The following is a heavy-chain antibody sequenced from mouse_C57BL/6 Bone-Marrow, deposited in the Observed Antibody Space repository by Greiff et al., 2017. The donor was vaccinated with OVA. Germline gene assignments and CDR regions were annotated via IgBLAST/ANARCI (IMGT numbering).Heavy chain of an antibody. CDR3: ARPYYSNYGWYFDV. J-gene: IGHJ1*03. CDR2: INPNNGGT. V-gene: IGHV1-26*01. D-gene: IGHD2-5*01. Sequence: EVQLQQSGPELVKPGASVKISCKASGYTFTDYYMNWVKQSHGKSLEWIGDINPNNGGTSYNQKFKGKATLTVDKSSSTAYMELRSLTSEDSAVYYCARPYYSNYGWYFDVWGTGTTVTVSS. CDR1: GYTFTDYY.